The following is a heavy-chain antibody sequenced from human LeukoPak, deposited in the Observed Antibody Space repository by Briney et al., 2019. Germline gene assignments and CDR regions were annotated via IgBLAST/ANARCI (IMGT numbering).Heavy chain of an antibody. J-gene: IGHJ5*02. CDR2: ISAYNGNT. Sequence: ASVKVSCKASGYTFTSYGISWVRQAPGHGLEWMGWISAYNGNTNYAQKLQGRVTMTTDTSTSTAYMELRSLRSDDTAVYYCARVTPHRAITGTRFDPWGQGTLVTVSS. CDR1: GYTFTSYG. CDR3: ARVTPHRAITGTRFDP. D-gene: IGHD1-7*01. V-gene: IGHV1-18*01.